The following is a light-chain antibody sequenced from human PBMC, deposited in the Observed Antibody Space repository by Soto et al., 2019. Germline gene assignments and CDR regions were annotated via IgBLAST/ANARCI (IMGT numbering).Light chain of an antibody. J-gene: IGKJ1*01. CDR1: RSISSTS. V-gene: IGKV3-20*01. CDR3: QQYGSSPRT. Sequence: EIVLTQSPGTLSLSPGERAALSCRASRSISSTSLAWYQQRPGQAPRLLIYDVSSRATGIPDRFSGSGSGTDFTLTINRLEPDDFAVYYCQQYGSSPRTFGQGTKVEIK. CDR2: DVS.